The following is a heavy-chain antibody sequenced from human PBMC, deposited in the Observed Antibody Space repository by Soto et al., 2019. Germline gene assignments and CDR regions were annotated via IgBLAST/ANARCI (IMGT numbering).Heavy chain of an antibody. CDR3: ARAPEYDFWSGYWFDP. J-gene: IGHJ5*02. Sequence: ASVKVSCKASGYTFTSYDINWVRQATGQGLEWMGWMNPNSGNTGYAQKFQGRVTMTRNTSISTAYMELSSLRSEDTAVYYCARAPEYDFWSGYWFDPWGQGTLVTVSS. D-gene: IGHD3-3*01. V-gene: IGHV1-8*01. CDR2: MNPNSGNT. CDR1: GYTFTSYD.